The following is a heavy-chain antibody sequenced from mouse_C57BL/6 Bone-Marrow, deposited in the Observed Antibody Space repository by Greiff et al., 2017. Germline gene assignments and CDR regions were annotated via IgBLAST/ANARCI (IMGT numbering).Heavy chain of an antibody. J-gene: IGHJ1*03. CDR1: GYTFTSYW. Sequence: QVQLQQPGAELVKPGASVKMSCKASGYTFTSYWITWVKQRPGQGLEWIGDIYPGSGSTTYNEKFKSKATLTVDTSSSTAYMQLSSLTSEDSAVYYCARYGYYNWYFDVWGTGTTVTVSS. CDR3: ARYGYYNWYFDV. D-gene: IGHD2-3*01. V-gene: IGHV1-55*01. CDR2: IYPGSGST.